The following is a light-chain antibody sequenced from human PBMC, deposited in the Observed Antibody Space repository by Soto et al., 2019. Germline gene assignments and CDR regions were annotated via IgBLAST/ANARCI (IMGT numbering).Light chain of an antibody. V-gene: IGLV2-14*01. CDR3: SSYTSSSTEV. CDR1: SSDVGRYNF. J-gene: IGLJ3*02. CDR2: DVS. Sequence: QAVVTQPASVSGSPGQSITISCTGTSSDVGRYNFVSWYQQHPGKAPKLMIYDVSNRPSGVSNRFSGSKSANTASLTISGLQAEDEADYYCSSYTSSSTEVFGGGTKLTVL.